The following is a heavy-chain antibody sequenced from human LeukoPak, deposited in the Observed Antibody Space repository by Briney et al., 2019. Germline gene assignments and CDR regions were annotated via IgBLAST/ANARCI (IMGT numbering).Heavy chain of an antibody. CDR2: INTNTGNP. J-gene: IGHJ4*02. CDR3: ARGLCSSGSYPIPLLFDY. Sequence: GASVKVPARLLYAMNWVRQAPGQGLEWMGWINTNTGNPTYAQGFTGRFVFSLDTSVSTAYLQICSLKAEDTAVYYCARGLCSSGSYPIPLLFDYWGQGTLVTVSS. D-gene: IGHD3-10*01. CDR1: YA. V-gene: IGHV7-4-1*01.